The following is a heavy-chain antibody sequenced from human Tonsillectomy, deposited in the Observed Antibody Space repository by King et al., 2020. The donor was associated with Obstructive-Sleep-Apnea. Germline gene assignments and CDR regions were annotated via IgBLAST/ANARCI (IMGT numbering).Heavy chain of an antibody. CDR3: ARGITIFGVVIILDWFDP. Sequence: QLQESGPGLVKPSETLSLTCTVSGGSISSSSYYWGWIRQPPGQGLEWIGSIYYSGSTYYNPSLKSRVTISVDTSKNQFSLKLSSVTAADTAVYYCARGITIFGVVIILDWFDPWGQGTLVTVSS. J-gene: IGHJ5*02. CDR2: IYYSGST. D-gene: IGHD3-3*01. V-gene: IGHV4-39*07. CDR1: GGSISSSSYY.